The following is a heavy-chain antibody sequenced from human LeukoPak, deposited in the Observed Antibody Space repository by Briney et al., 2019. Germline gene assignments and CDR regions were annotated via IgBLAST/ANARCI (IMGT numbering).Heavy chain of an antibody. J-gene: IGHJ4*02. D-gene: IGHD3-3*01. V-gene: IGHV4-34*01. CDR1: GGSFSGYY. CDR3: ARRDATYYDFWSGSTHLGYFDY. Sequence: SETLSLTCAVYGGSFSGYYWSWIRQPPGKGLEWIGEINHSGSTNYNPSLKSRVTISVDTSKNQFSLKLSSVTAADTAVYYCARRDATYYDFWSGSTHLGYFDYWGQGTLVTVSS. CDR2: INHSGST.